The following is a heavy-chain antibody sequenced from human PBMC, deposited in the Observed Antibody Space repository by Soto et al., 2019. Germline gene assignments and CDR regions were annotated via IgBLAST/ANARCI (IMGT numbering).Heavy chain of an antibody. D-gene: IGHD2-15*01. Sequence: GGPLRLSCAASGFTFSSYAMSWVRQAPGKGLEWVSAISGSGGSTYYADSVKGRFTISRYNSKNTLYLQMNSLRAEDTAVYYCAKGGGDIVVVVAATAAYFDYWGQGTLVTVSS. J-gene: IGHJ4*02. CDR3: AKGGGDIVVVVAATAAYFDY. CDR1: GFTFSSYA. V-gene: IGHV3-23*01. CDR2: ISGSGGST.